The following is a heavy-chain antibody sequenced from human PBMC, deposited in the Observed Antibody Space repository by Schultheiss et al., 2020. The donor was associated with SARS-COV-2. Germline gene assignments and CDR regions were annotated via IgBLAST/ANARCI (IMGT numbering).Heavy chain of an antibody. CDR2: INHSGST. CDR3: ARGYDFWSGYSYYYYGMDV. D-gene: IGHD3-3*01. J-gene: IGHJ6*02. Sequence: SETLSLTCAVYGGSFSGYYWSWIRQPPGKGLEWIGEINHSGSTNYNPSLKSRVTISVDTSKNQFSLKLSSVTAADTAVYYCARGYDFWSGYSYYYYGMDVWGQGTTVTVSS. CDR1: GGSFSGYY. V-gene: IGHV4-34*01.